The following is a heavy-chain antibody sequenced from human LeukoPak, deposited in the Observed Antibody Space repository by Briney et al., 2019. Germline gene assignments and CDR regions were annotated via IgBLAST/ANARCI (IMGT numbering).Heavy chain of an antibody. CDR2: ISGGGVTT. CDR3: ARESPVAAVGRSWFDP. CDR1: GFTFSSYA. J-gene: IGHJ5*02. Sequence: GGSLRLSCAASGFTFSSYAMSWVRQAPGKGLEWVSTISGGGVTTYYADSVKGRLTISRDNSKNTVSLQMNSLRDDGTAVYFCARESPVAAVGRSWFDPWGQGTLVTVSS. D-gene: IGHD6-13*01. V-gene: IGHV3-23*01.